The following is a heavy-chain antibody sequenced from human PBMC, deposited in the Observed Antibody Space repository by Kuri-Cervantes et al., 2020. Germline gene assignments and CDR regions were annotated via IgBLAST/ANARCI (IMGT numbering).Heavy chain of an antibody. CDR3: ARGPTATTDY. CDR1: GGSVSSGSYY. CDR2: IYYSGST. V-gene: IGHV4-61*01. D-gene: IGHD4-17*01. Sequence: GSLRLSCTVSGGSVSSGSYYWSWIRQPPGKGLEWIGYIYYSGSTNYNPSLKSRVTMSVDTSKNQFSLKLSSVSAADTAVYYCARGPTATTDYWGQGTLVTVSS. J-gene: IGHJ4*02.